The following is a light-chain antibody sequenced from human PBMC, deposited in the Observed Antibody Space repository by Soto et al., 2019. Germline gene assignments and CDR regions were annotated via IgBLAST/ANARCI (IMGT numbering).Light chain of an antibody. CDR2: DVS. Sequence: AIQLTQSPSSLSASVGDRVTITCRASQGIGSSTFAWYQQKAGKAPTLLIYDVSNLQRGVPTRFSGSGSGTDFSLTISSLQPEDFATYYCQQFDTFRLTFGQGTRLDIK. V-gene: IGKV1-13*02. CDR3: QQFDTFRLT. CDR1: QGIGSST. J-gene: IGKJ5*01.